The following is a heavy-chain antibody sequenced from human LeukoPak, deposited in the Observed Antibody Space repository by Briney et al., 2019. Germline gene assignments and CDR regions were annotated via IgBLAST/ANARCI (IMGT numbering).Heavy chain of an antibody. J-gene: IGHJ4*02. CDR2: ISYDGSNK. CDR1: GFTFSSYG. V-gene: IGHV3-30*18. CDR3: AKDYFGVTGSSWYPYYFDY. D-gene: IGHD6-13*01. Sequence: GGSLRLSCAASGFTFSSYGMHWVRQAPGKGLEWVAVISYDGSNKYYADSVKGRFTISRDNSKNTLYLQMNSLRAEDTAVYYCAKDYFGVTGSSWYPYYFDYWGQGTLVTVSS.